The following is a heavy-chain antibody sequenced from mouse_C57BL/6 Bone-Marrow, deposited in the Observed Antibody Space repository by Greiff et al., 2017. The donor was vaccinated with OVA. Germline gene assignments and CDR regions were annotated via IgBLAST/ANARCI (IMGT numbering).Heavy chain of an antibody. CDR2: INPSSGYT. CDR3: ARSLLPAWFAY. CDR1: GYTFTSYT. V-gene: IGHV1-4*01. Sequence: VQLQQSGAELARPGASVKMSCKASGYTFTSYTMHWVKQRPGQGLEWIGYINPSSGYTKYNQKFKDKATLTADKSSSTAYMQLSSLTSEDSAVYYCARSLLPAWFAYWGQGTLVTVSA. J-gene: IGHJ3*01.